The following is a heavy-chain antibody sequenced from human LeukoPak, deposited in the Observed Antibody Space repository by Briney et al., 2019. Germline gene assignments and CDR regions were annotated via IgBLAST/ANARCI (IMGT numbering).Heavy chain of an antibody. CDR3: ARATLNWGFPSLDY. J-gene: IGHJ4*02. CDR2: IYSSGST. CDR1: GGSISSGTYY. V-gene: IGHV4-61*02. Sequence: SETLSLTCTVSGGSISSGTYYWSWIRQPAGKGLEWIGRIYSSGSTDYNPSLKSRVTISVDTSKNQFSLKLSSVTAADTAVYYCARATLNWGFPSLDYWGQGTLVTVSS. D-gene: IGHD7-27*01.